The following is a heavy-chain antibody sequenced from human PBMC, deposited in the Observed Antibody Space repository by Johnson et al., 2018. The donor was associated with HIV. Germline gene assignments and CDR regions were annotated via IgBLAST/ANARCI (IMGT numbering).Heavy chain of an antibody. D-gene: IGHD3-10*01. CDR1: GFVFSDSH. J-gene: IGHJ3*02. Sequence: QVQLVESGGDLVKPGGSLRLSCVASGFVFSDSHMSWIRQAPGKGLEWISYISSGGSSIYYADSVRGRFTISRDNAKKSLFLQLNRLRAGDTAVYYCARRGLANAFDIWGQGTMVTVSS. CDR2: ISSGGSSI. CDR3: ARRGLANAFDI. V-gene: IGHV3-11*04.